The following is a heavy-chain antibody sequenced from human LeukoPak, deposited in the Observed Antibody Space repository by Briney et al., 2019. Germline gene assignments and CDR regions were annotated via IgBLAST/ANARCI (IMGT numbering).Heavy chain of an antibody. CDR3: ARGNSYAIDC. Sequence: GRSLRLSCAASGFTFSSYGMHWVRQAPGKGLEWVALISYDGNNKYYADSVTGRFTISRDNSKDTLYLHMNSLRAEDTAVYYCARGNSYAIDCWGEGTLVSVSS. CDR1: GFTFSSYG. V-gene: IGHV3-30-3*01. CDR2: ISYDGNNK. D-gene: IGHD5-18*01. J-gene: IGHJ4*02.